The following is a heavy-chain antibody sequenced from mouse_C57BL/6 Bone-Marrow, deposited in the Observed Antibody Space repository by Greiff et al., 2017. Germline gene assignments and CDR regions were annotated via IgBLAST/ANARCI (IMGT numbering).Heavy chain of an antibody. CDR2: IYWDDDK. D-gene: IGHD2-5*01. J-gene: IGHJ1*03. V-gene: IGHV8-12*01. CDR3: ARLYSNYVDWYFEV. CDR1: GFSLSTSGMG. Sequence: QVTLKESGPGILQSSQTLSLTCSFSGFSLSTSGMGVSWIRHPSGKCLEWLANIYWDDDKCYNPSLKSRLTISKDTSRNQVFLKFTSVDTSDTAPYYCARLYSNYVDWYFEVWGTGTTVTVSS.